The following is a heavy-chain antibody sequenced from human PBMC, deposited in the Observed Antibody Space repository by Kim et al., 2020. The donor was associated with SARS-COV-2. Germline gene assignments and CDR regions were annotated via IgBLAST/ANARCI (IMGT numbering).Heavy chain of an antibody. CDR2: IKYDGSET. CDR1: GFTSTSGW. Sequence: GGSLRLSFAASGFTSTSGWMNWVRQTPGKGLEWVALIKYDGSETKYVDSVKGRFTISRDSAIMYLQMNSLRAEDTALYYCAGGGGWFIEHWGRGTLVTVSS. CDR3: AGGGGWFIEH. J-gene: IGHJ1*01. D-gene: IGHD6-19*01. V-gene: IGHV3-7*05.